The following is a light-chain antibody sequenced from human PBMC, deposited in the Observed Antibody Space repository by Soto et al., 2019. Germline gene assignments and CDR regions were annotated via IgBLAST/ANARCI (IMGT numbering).Light chain of an antibody. CDR3: QQRSNWPPFT. CDR2: DAS. CDR1: QSVGSY. J-gene: IGKJ3*01. Sequence: EIVLTQSPATLSLSPGERATLSCRASQSVGSYLAWYQQKPGQAPRLLIYDASNRATGIPARFSGSGSGTDFTFTISSLEPEDFAVYYCQQRSNWPPFTFGPGTKVDIK. V-gene: IGKV3-11*01.